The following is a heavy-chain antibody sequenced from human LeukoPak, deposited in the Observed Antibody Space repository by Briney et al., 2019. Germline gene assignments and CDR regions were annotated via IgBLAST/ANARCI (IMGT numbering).Heavy chain of an antibody. CDR3: ASYSGIKDAFDI. V-gene: IGHV3-72*01. CDR1: GFTFSDHY. J-gene: IGHJ3*02. CDR2: TRNKANSYTT. D-gene: IGHD1-26*01. Sequence: GGSLRLSCAASGFTFSDHYMDWVRQAPGKGLEWVGRTRNKANSYTTEYAASVKGRFTISRDDSKNSLYLQMNSLKTEVTAVYYCASYSGIKDAFDIWGQGTMVTVSS.